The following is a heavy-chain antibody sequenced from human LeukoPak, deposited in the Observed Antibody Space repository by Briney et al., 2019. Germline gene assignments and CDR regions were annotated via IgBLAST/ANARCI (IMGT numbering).Heavy chain of an antibody. CDR3: AMMGELSLYFDY. D-gene: IGHD3-16*02. V-gene: IGHV3-30*03. J-gene: IGHJ4*02. Sequence: GGSLRLSCAASGFTFSSYGMHWVRQAPGKGLEWVAVISYDGSNKYYADSVKGRFTISRDNSKNTLYLQMNSLRAEDTAVYYCAMMGELSLYFDYWGQGTLVTVSS. CDR1: GFTFSSYG. CDR2: ISYDGSNK.